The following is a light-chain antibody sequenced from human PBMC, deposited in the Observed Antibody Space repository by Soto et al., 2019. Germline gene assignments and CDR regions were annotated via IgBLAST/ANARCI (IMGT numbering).Light chain of an antibody. CDR2: STS. CDR3: HQSGSSPLT. Sequence: IVLTQFPGTLSLSPGETATLSCMASQTLASNFLVWYQQKPGQAPRLLISSTSRRATGIPDRFSGSGSGTDFTLTISRLGPEDFAVYYCHQSGSSPLTFGQGTKVDIK. CDR1: QTLASNF. V-gene: IGKV3-20*01. J-gene: IGKJ3*01.